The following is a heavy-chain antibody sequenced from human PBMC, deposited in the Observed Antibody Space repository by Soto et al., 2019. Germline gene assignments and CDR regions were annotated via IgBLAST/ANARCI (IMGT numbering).Heavy chain of an antibody. CDR3: ARDHGYSSGWRRRDYYYGMDV. D-gene: IGHD6-19*01. Sequence: QVQLVQSGAEVKKPGSSVKVSCKASGGTFSSYAISWVRQAPGQGLEWMGGIIPIFGTANYAQKSQGRVTITADESTSTAYMELSSLRSEDTAVYYCARDHGYSSGWRRRDYYYGMDVWGQGTTVTVSS. J-gene: IGHJ6*02. V-gene: IGHV1-69*01. CDR1: GGTFSSYA. CDR2: IIPIFGTA.